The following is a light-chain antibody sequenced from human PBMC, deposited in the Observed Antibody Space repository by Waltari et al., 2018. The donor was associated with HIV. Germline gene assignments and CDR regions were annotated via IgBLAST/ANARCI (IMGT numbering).Light chain of an antibody. CDR1: QGISRY. CDR2: AES. V-gene: IGKV1-9*01. J-gene: IGKJ2*01. Sequence: DSQLTQSPSFLYASVGARVTIPCRLSQGISRYLAWHQHKPRRAPTLLIYAESTLQSGVPSRFSGSGSGAEFTLTITSLQPEDFATYYCQQRNAYLGYTFGQGTKL. CDR3: QQRNAYLGYT.